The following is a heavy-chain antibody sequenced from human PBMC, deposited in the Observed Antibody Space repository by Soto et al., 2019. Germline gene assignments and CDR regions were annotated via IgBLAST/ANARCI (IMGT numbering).Heavy chain of an antibody. V-gene: IGHV3-43*01. CDR3: AKDRLSHPLAAHRGDYYYGMDV. J-gene: IGHJ6*02. CDR2: ISWDGGST. D-gene: IGHD6-6*01. CDR1: GFTFDDYT. Sequence: SLRLSCAASGFTFDDYTMHWVRQAPGKGPEWVSLISWDGGSTYYADSVKGRFTISRDNSKNSLYLQMNSLRTEDTALYYCAKDRLSHPLAAHRGDYYYGMDVWGQGTTVTVSS.